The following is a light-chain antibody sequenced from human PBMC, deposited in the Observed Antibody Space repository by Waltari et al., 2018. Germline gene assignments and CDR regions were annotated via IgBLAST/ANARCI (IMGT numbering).Light chain of an antibody. CDR1: QSLNNW. Sequence: DIQMTQSPSTLSASVGDRVTITCRASQSLNNWLAWFQQKPGKAPKVLIYKASILESGVPSRFSGSVSGTEFTLTISSLQPDDFASYYCQQYQKSPWTFGQGTKVEIK. CDR2: KAS. V-gene: IGKV1-5*03. J-gene: IGKJ1*01. CDR3: QQYQKSPWT.